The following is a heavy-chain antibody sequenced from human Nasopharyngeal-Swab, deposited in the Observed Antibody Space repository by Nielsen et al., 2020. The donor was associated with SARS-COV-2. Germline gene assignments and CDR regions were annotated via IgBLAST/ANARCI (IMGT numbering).Heavy chain of an antibody. D-gene: IGHD1-26*01. V-gene: IGHV3-21*01. CDR2: ISSSSSYI. Sequence: GESLKISCAASGFTFSSYSMNWVRQAPGKGLEWVSSISSSSSYIYYADSVKGRFTISRDNAKNSLYLQMNSLRAEDTAVYYSASGSGSPKGAGYWGQGTLVTVSS. CDR3: ASGSGSPKGAGY. CDR1: GFTFSSYS. J-gene: IGHJ4*02.